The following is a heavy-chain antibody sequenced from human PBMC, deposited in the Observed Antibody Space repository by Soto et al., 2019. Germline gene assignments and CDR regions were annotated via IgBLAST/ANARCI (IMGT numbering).Heavy chain of an antibody. CDR2: IYWDDDK. CDR3: AHTHSSSPDDGFDV. D-gene: IGHD6-6*01. CDR1: GFSLTTRGLG. Sequence: QITLKESGHTLVKPTQLLTLTCTFSGFSLTTRGLGVGWIRQPPGGALEWLALIYWDDDKRYSPSLRSRLTITKDTSKNPVVLTMTTMEPLDTGTYYGAHTHSSSPDDGFDVWGQGTRVTVSS. V-gene: IGHV2-5*02. J-gene: IGHJ3*01.